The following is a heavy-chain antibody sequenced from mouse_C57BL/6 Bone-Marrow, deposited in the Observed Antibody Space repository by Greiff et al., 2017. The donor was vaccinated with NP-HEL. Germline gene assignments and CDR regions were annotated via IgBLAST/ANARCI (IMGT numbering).Heavy chain of an antibody. V-gene: IGHV5-12*01. Sequence: EVKVVESGGGLVQPGGSLKLSCAASGFTFSDYYMYWVRQTPEKRLEWVAYISNGGGSTYYPDTVKGQFTISRDNAKNTLYLQMSRLKSEDTAMYYCARFYDGYAWFAYWGQGTLVTVSA. CDR3: ARFYDGYAWFAY. J-gene: IGHJ3*01. CDR2: ISNGGGST. D-gene: IGHD2-3*01. CDR1: GFTFSDYY.